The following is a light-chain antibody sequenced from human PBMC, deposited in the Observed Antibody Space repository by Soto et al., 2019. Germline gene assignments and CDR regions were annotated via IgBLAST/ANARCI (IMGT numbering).Light chain of an antibody. Sequence: QSALTQPRSVSGSPGQSVTISCTGTSSDVGAYNYVSWYQQHPGKAPKLMTYDVSKRPSGVPDRFSGSKSGNTASLTISGLQAEDEADYYCAAWDDSLNGRVFGTGTKLTVL. CDR1: SSDVGAYNY. J-gene: IGLJ1*01. CDR2: DVS. CDR3: AAWDDSLNGRV. V-gene: IGLV2-11*01.